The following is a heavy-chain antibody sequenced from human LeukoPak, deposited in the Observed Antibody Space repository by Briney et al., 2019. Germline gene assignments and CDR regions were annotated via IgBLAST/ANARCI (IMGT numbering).Heavy chain of an antibody. Sequence: GGSLRLSCAASEFTFSSYSMNWVRQAPGKGLEWVSSISSSSSYIYYADSVKGRFTISRDNAKNSLYLQMNSLRAEDTAVYYCARALDDFWSGYYNKVDYWGQGTLVTVSS. D-gene: IGHD3-3*01. CDR1: EFTFSSYS. J-gene: IGHJ4*02. CDR3: ARALDDFWSGYYNKVDY. V-gene: IGHV3-21*01. CDR2: ISSSSSYI.